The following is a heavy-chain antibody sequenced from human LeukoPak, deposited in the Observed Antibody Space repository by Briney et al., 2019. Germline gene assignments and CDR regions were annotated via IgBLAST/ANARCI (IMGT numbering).Heavy chain of an antibody. V-gene: IGHV4-59*01. CDR1: GGSFSGYY. J-gene: IGHJ5*02. D-gene: IGHD1-1*01. CDR2: IYYSGST. Sequence: SETLSLTCTVSGGSFSGYYWSWVRQPPGTGLGLVGYIYYSGSTNYNPSPNSQVTIPLATSKTQYPLTLSSVSAADTAVYYCAREGTAGTNRNVLDPWGEGALVTVSS. CDR3: AREGTAGTNRNVLDP.